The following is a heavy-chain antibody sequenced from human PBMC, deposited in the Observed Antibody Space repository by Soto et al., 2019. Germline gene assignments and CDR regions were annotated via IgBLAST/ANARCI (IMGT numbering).Heavy chain of an antibody. CDR3: ARGRYGDSY. Sequence: SETLSLTCAVYGGSFSGYYWSWIRQPPGKGLEWIGEINHSGSTNYNPSLKSRVTISVDTSKNQFSLKLSSVTAADTAVYYCARGRYGDSYWGQGTLVTVSS. CDR2: INHSGST. V-gene: IGHV4-34*01. CDR1: GGSFSGYY. J-gene: IGHJ4*02. D-gene: IGHD4-17*01.